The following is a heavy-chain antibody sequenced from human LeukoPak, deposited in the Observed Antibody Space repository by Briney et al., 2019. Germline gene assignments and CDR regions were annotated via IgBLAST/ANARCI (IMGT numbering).Heavy chain of an antibody. D-gene: IGHD2-15*01. CDR2: IYSGSST. V-gene: IGHV3-53*01. CDR1: GFTVSSNY. J-gene: IGHJ4*02. Sequence: GGSLRLSCAASGFTVSSNYMSWVRQAPGKGLEWVSVIYSGSSTYHADSVKGRFTISRDNSKNTLYLQMNSLRAEDTAVYYCARGYCSGGSCYLPFDYWGQGTLVTVSS. CDR3: ARGYCSGGSCYLPFDY.